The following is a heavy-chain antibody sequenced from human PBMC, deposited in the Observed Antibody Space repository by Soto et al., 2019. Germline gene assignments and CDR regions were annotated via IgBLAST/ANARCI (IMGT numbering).Heavy chain of an antibody. CDR3: VRRHVSGSADDGFGS. Sequence: GAAVKVSCKASGYTFPSYCIHWVRQAPGQRLEWMGWINAANGDTKYSPKFQGRVTITRDTSASTAYMELSSLRSEDTALYYCVRRHVSGSADDGFGSWGQGTVVTVSP. J-gene: IGHJ4*02. CDR1: GYTFPSYC. D-gene: IGHD1-1*01. V-gene: IGHV1-3*01. CDR2: INAANGDT.